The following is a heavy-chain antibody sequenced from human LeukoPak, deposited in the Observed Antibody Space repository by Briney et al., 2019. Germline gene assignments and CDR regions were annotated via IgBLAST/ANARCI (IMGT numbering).Heavy chain of an antibody. V-gene: IGHV3-30*04. CDR3: ARNGNNGRGDY. CDR1: GFRFSNYA. CDR2: ISHDGSGE. D-gene: IGHD1-14*01. Sequence: RGSLRLTCAASGFRFSNYAMHWVRQGPVKGLEWMALISHDGSGEYYAYSVKGRFTISRDNSKNTLYLQMDSLKPEDTAVYYCARNGNNGRGDYWGQGTLVTVSS. J-gene: IGHJ4*02.